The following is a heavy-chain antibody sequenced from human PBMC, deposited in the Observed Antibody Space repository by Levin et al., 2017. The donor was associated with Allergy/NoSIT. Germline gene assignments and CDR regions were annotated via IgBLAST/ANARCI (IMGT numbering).Heavy chain of an antibody. CDR3: ARADQWELLDFDY. CDR1: GGSISSYY. J-gene: IGHJ4*02. V-gene: IGHV4-59*01. CDR2: IYYSGST. D-gene: IGHD1-26*01. Sequence: SQTLSLTCTVSGGSISSYYWSWIRQPPGKGLEWIGYIYYSGSTNYNPSLKSRVTISVDTSKNQFSLKLSSVTAADTAVYYCARADQWELLDFDYWGQGTLVTVSS.